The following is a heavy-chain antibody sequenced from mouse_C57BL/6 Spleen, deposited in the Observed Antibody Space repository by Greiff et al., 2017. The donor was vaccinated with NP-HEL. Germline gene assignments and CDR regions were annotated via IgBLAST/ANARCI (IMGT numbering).Heavy chain of an antibody. CDR1: GYTFTSYW. J-gene: IGHJ4*01. Sequence: QVQLQQPGAELVMPGASVKLSCKASGYTFTSYWMHWVKQRPGQGLEWIGEIDPSDSYTNYNQKFTGKSTLTVDKSSRPAYMHLSSLTSEHSAVYYCASACDYAMDYWGQGTSVTVSS. V-gene: IGHV1-69*01. CDR3: ASACDYAMDY. CDR2: IDPSDSYT.